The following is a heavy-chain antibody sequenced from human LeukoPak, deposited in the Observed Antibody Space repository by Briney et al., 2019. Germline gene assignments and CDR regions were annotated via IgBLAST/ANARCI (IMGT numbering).Heavy chain of an antibody. CDR2: MNPNSGNT. CDR3: ARNVRGVINWFDP. J-gene: IGHJ5*02. CDR1: GYTFTSYD. V-gene: IGHV1-8*01. D-gene: IGHD3-10*01. Sequence: ASVKVSCKVSGYTFTSYDINWVRQATGQGLEWMGWMNPNSGNTGYAQKFQGRVTMTRNTSISTAYMELSSLRSEDTAVYYCARNVRGVINWFDPWGQGTLVTVSS.